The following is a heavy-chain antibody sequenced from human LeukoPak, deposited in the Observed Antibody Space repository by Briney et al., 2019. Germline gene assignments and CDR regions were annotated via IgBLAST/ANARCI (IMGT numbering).Heavy chain of an antibody. J-gene: IGHJ4*02. CDR1: GYTFTSYD. Sequence: ASVKVSCKASGYTFTSYDINWVRQAPGQGLEWMGWISAYNGNTNYAQKLQGRVTMTTDTSTSTAYMELRSLRSDDTAVYYCARVVVVVPAAIPEYYFDYWGQGTLVTVSS. CDR3: ARVVVVVPAAIPEYYFDY. V-gene: IGHV1-18*01. D-gene: IGHD2-2*01. CDR2: ISAYNGNT.